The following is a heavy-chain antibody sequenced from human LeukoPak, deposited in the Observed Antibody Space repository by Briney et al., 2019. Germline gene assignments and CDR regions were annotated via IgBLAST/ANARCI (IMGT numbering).Heavy chain of an antibody. CDR1: GYTFTSYD. V-gene: IGHV1-8*01. J-gene: IGHJ6*03. CDR3: ARGGECSGGSCYIPYYYYYYYYMYV. D-gene: IGHD2-15*01. CDR2: MNPNSGNT. Sequence: ASVKVSCKASGYTFTSYDINWVRQATGQGLEWMGWMNPNSGNTGYAQKFQGRVTMTRNTSISTAYMELSSLRSEDTAVYYCARGGECSGGSCYIPYYYYYYYYMYVWGKGTTVTVSS.